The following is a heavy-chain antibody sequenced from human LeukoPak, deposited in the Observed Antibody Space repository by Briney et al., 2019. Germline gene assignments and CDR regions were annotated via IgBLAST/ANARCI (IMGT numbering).Heavy chain of an antibody. CDR2: IDWDDDK. J-gene: IGHJ4*02. Sequence: SGPALVKPTQTLTLTCTFSGFSLSTNGMRVNWIRQPPGKALEWLARIDWDDDKFYSTSLKTRLTISKDTSKNQVVLTMTNMDPVDTATYYCARSSSGGKDFDYWGQGTLVTVSS. CDR3: ARSSSGGKDFDY. V-gene: IGHV2-70*04. CDR1: GFSLSTNGMR. D-gene: IGHD4-23*01.